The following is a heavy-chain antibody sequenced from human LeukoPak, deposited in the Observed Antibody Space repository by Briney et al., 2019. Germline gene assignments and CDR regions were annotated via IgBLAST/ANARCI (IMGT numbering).Heavy chain of an antibody. CDR3: ARFPEYSGFDY. Sequence: PGRSLRLSYAASGLTFSNYGMHWVRQAPGKGLEWVSFIWYDGSSKYYADSVKGRFTISRDNSKNTLYLQMSSLRAEDTAVYYCARFPEYSGFDYWGQGTLVTVSS. J-gene: IGHJ4*02. D-gene: IGHD6-6*01. CDR1: GLTFSNYG. V-gene: IGHV3-33*01. CDR2: IWYDGSSK.